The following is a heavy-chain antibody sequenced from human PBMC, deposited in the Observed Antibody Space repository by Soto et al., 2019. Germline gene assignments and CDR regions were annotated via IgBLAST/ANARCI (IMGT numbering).Heavy chain of an antibody. CDR2: INPSGGST. V-gene: IGHV1-46*01. Sequence: ASVNVSCKASGYTFTSYYMHWVRQAPGQGLEWMGIINPSGGSTSYAQKFQGRVTMTRDTSTSTVYMELSSLRSEDTAVYYCAREHIVVVTANTSPDFQHWGEGNLVSVSA. D-gene: IGHD2-21*02. CDR1: GYTFTSYY. CDR3: AREHIVVVTANTSPDFQH. J-gene: IGHJ1*01.